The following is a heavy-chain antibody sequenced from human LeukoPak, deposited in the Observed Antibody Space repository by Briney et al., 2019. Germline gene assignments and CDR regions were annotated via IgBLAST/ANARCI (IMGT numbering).Heavy chain of an antibody. J-gene: IGHJ4*02. V-gene: IGHV3-74*01. CDR1: GFTFSNYW. Sequence: PGGSLRLSCAASGFTFSNYWMHWVRQAPGKGLVWVARINTDGKITNYADSVRGRFTISRDNAKNTLYLQMNSLRAEDTAVYYCPKDMTGGADHWGQGTLVTVSS. CDR2: INTDGKIT. D-gene: IGHD2-8*02. CDR3: PKDMTGGADH.